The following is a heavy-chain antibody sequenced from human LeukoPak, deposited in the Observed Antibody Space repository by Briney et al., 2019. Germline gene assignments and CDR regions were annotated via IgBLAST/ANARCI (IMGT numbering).Heavy chain of an antibody. D-gene: IGHD3-10*01. CDR1: GFTFSSYS. Sequence: PGGSLRLSCAASGFTFSSYSMNWVRQAPGKGLEWVSSISNSSSYIYYADSVKGRFTISRDNAKNSLYLQMNSLRAEDTAVYYCARYGSGSYYNDYWGQGTLVTVSS. CDR3: ARYGSGSYYNDY. V-gene: IGHV3-21*01. J-gene: IGHJ4*02. CDR2: ISNSSSYI.